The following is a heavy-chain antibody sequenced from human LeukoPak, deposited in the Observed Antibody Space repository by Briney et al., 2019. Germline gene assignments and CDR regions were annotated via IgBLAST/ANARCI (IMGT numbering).Heavy chain of an antibody. Sequence: GGSLRLSCAASGFTFSSYGMHWVRQAPGKGLEWVAFIRYDGSNKYYADSVKGRFTISRDNSKNTLYLQMDSLRAEDTAVYYCARDRWELLLYFDYWGQGTLVTVSS. J-gene: IGHJ4*02. CDR3: ARDRWELLLYFDY. CDR2: IRYDGSNK. V-gene: IGHV3-30*02. D-gene: IGHD1-26*01. CDR1: GFTFSSYG.